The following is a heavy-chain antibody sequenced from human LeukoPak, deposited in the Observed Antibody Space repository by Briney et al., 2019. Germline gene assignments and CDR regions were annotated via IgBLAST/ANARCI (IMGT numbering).Heavy chain of an antibody. CDR3: ATTTIRLGY. CDR2: IYYSGTT. D-gene: IGHD1-26*01. V-gene: IGHV4-39*07. Sequence: SETLSLTCTVSGGSISSSSNYWGWIRQPPGKGLEWIGSIYYSGTTYYNPSLKSRVTISVDTSKNQFSLKLSSVTAADTAVCYCATTTIRLGYWGQGTMVTVSS. CDR1: GGSISSSSNY. J-gene: IGHJ4*02.